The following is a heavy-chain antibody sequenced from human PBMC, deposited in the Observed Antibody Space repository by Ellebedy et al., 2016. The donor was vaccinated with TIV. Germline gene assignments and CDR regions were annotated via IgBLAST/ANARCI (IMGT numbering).Heavy chain of an antibody. CDR3: ARDPGGGGDYGDNWFDP. D-gene: IGHD3-10*01. Sequence: GGSLRLSCAASGFTVSDYFMTWVRQAPGKGLEWVSVIYKNGGTNYKDSVNGRFTITRDDSKNTLYLQMNSLRAEDTAGYYCARDPGGGGDYGDNWFDPWGQGTLVTVSS. J-gene: IGHJ5*02. CDR2: IYKNGGT. V-gene: IGHV3-66*01. CDR1: GFTVSDYF.